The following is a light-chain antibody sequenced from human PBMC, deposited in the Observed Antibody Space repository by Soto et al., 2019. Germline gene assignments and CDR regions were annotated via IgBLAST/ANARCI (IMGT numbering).Light chain of an antibody. V-gene: IGLV2-14*03. J-gene: IGLJ1*01. CDR3: SSFTSSSSYV. CDR2: HVS. Sequence: QSGLTQPASVSGSPGQSITMSCTGSSSDVGAYNYVSWYQQHPGRAPQLIIYHVSNRPSGVSNRFSGSKSDNTASLTISGLQAEDEADYYCSSFTSSSSYVFGPGTKVPVL. CDR1: SSDVGAYNY.